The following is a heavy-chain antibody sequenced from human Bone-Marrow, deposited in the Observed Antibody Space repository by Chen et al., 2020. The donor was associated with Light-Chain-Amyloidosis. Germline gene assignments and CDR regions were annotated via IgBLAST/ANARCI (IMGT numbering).Heavy chain of an antibody. Sequence: QLSCKGSGYTFPNYWIGWVRQMPGKGLEWMGVIYPDDSDARYSPSFEGQVTISADKSITTAYLQWRSLKASDTAMYYCARRRDGYNFDYWGQGTLVTVSS. CDR2: IYPDDSDA. J-gene: IGHJ4*02. D-gene: IGHD5-12*01. CDR3: ARRRDGYNFDY. V-gene: IGHV5-51*01. CDR1: GYTFPNYW.